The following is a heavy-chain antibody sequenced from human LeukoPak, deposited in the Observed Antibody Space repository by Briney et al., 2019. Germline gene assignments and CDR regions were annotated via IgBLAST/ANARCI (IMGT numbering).Heavy chain of an antibody. CDR3: TTDLNGGNGY. J-gene: IGHJ4*02. CDR1: GFTFSSYA. V-gene: IGHV3-15*01. Sequence: GGSLRLSCAASGFTFSSYAMHWARQAPGKGLEWVGRIKSKTDGGTTDYAAPVKGRFTISRDDSKNTLYLQMNSLKTEDTAVYYCTTDLNGGNGYWGQGTLVTVSS. D-gene: IGHD4-23*01. CDR2: IKSKTDGGTT.